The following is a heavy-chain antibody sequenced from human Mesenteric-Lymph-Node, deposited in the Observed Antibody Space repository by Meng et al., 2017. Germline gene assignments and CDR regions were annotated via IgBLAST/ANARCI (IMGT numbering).Heavy chain of an antibody. V-gene: IGHV3-7*01. CDR1: GFTFNNYW. Sequence: GGSLRLSCAASGFTFNNYWMSWVRQAPGKGLEWVANIKQDGSEKYYVGSVKGRFTISRDNAKNSLYLQMNSLRAEDTAVYYCARGRVFYDSGGYYSSPRDYFGSWGQGTLVTVSS. CDR2: IKQDGSEK. J-gene: IGHJ4*02. CDR3: ARGRVFYDSGGYYSSPRDYFGS. D-gene: IGHD3-22*01.